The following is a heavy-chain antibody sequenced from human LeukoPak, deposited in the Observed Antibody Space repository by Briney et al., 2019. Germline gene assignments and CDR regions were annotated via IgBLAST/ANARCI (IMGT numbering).Heavy chain of an antibody. V-gene: IGHV3-21*01. J-gene: IGHJ3*01. CDR1: GFTFSDYS. Sequence: GGSLRLSCAASGFTFSDYSMNWVRQAPGKGLEWVSSISSSSTYIYYADSVKGRFTISRDNAKNSLYLQMNSLRAEDTAVYYCAKDREDVVVPAAIESWGQGTMVTVSS. CDR3: AKDREDVVVPAAIES. D-gene: IGHD2-2*01. CDR2: ISSSSTYI.